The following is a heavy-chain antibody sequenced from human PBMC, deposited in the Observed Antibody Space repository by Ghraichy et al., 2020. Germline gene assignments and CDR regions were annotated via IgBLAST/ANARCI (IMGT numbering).Heavy chain of an antibody. D-gene: IGHD5-18*01. V-gene: IGHV1-18*01. J-gene: IGHJ4*02. Sequence: ASVKVSCKASGYTFTSYGINWVRQAPGQGLEWMGWISAYNGNTNYAQKLQGRVTMTTDTSTSTAYMELRSLRSDDTAVYYCARDGPMDTAMVPFDYWGQGTLVTVSS. CDR1: GYTFTSYG. CDR3: ARDGPMDTAMVPFDY. CDR2: ISAYNGNT.